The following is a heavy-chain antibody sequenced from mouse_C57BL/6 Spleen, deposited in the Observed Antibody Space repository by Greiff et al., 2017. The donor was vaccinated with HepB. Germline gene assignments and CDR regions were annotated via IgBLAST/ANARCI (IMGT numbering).Heavy chain of an antibody. D-gene: IGHD3-1*01. CDR2: INPSTGGT. V-gene: IGHV1-42*01. CDR1: GYSFTGYY. J-gene: IGHJ4*01. Sequence: EVKLQESGPELVKPGASVKISCKASGYSFTGYYMNWVKQSPEKSLEWIGEINPSTGGTTYNQKFKAKATLTVDKSSSTAYMQLKSLTSEDSAVYYCARTGERGMDYWGQGTSVTVSS. CDR3: ARTGERGMDY.